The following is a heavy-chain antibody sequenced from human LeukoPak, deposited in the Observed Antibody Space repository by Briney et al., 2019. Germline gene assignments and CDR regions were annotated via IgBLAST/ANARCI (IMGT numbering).Heavy chain of an antibody. CDR2: IKQDGSEK. Sequence: GSLDLPFAASGFPFSYYVMNWVRPAPGKGLEWVANIKQDGSEKFYVDSVKGRFTISRDNAKNSLFLQMNSLRAGDTAVYYCASLGNWGQGTLVTVSS. V-gene: IGHV3-7*01. D-gene: IGHD1-1*01. CDR3: ASLGN. J-gene: IGHJ4*02. CDR1: GFPFSYYV.